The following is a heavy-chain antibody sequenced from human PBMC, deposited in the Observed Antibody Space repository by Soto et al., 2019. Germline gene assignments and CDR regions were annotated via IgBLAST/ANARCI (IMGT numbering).Heavy chain of an antibody. J-gene: IGHJ4*02. V-gene: IGHV3-13*01. CDR3: AKDRRSSSGWYPGYYFGX. D-gene: IGHD6-19*01. Sequence: GSLRLSFAASGFTFISYDIHWVRQATGKGLEWVSAIGAGGETYYVGSVKGRFTISRDNSKNTLYLQMNSLRAEDTAVYYCAKDRRSSSGWYPGYYFGXWGQGTLVTVSX. CDR2: IGAGGET. CDR1: GFTFISYD.